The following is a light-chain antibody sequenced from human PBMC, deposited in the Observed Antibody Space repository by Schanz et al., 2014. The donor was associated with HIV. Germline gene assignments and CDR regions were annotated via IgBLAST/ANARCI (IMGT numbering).Light chain of an antibody. J-gene: IGLJ3*02. V-gene: IGLV2-8*01. CDR1: SSDIGGYDL. Sequence: QSALTQPPSASGSPGQSVTVSCTGTSSDIGGYDLVSWYQQHPGKAPKLMIYEVSKRPSGVPDRFSGSKSGTSASLAISGLQSEDEADYYCSAWDDSLNGWVFGGGTKLTVL. CDR2: EVS. CDR3: SAWDDSLNGWV.